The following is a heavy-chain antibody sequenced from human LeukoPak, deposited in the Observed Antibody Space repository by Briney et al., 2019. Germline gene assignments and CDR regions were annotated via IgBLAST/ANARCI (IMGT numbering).Heavy chain of an antibody. V-gene: IGHV3-53*01. D-gene: IGHD1-1*01. J-gene: IGHJ5*02. CDR2: ISNSGGDT. CDR1: GFTVSSNY. CDR3: ARARPYNWNDLGWFDP. Sequence: GGSLRLSCAASGFTVSSNYMTWVRQAPGKGLEWISGISNSGGDTYYADSAKGRFTISRDNSKNTLHLQMNSLRAEDTAVYYRARARPYNWNDLGWFDPWGQGTLVTVSS.